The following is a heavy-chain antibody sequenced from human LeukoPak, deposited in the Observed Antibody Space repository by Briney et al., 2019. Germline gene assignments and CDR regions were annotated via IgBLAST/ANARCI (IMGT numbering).Heavy chain of an antibody. CDR1: GYTFTGYY. J-gene: IGHJ5*02. Sequence: ASVKVSCKASGYTFTGYYMHWVRQAPEQGLEWMGWINPNSGGTNYAQKFQGRVTMTRDTSISTAYMELSRLRSDDTAVYYCARGPYGSGSDWFDPWGQGTLVTVSS. CDR2: INPNSGGT. V-gene: IGHV1-2*02. CDR3: ARGPYGSGSDWFDP. D-gene: IGHD3-10*01.